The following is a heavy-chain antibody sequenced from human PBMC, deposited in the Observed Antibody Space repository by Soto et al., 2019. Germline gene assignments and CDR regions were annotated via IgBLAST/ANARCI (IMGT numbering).Heavy chain of an antibody. CDR1: GGSFSGYY. V-gene: IGHV4-34*01. D-gene: IGHD6-19*01. CDR2: INHSGST. CDR3: ARELAVAGLDY. J-gene: IGHJ4*02. Sequence: QVQLQQWGAGLLKPSETLSLTCAGYGGSFSGYYWSWIRQPPGKGLEWIGEINHSGSTNYNPSLKSRVTISVDTSKNQFSLKLSSVTAADTAVYYCARELAVAGLDYWGQGTLVTVSS.